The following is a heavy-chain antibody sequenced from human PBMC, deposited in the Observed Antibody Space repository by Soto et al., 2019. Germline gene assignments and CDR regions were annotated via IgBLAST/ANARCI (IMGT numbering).Heavy chain of an antibody. CDR3: AREGALMNTAMVLFTYYYGMDV. CDR1: GFTFSSYG. J-gene: IGHJ6*02. Sequence: GGSLRLSCAASGFTFSSYGMHWVRQAPGKGLEWVAVIWYDGSNKYYADSVKGRFTISRDNSKNTLYLQMNSLRAEDTAVYYCAREGALMNTAMVLFTYYYGMDVWGQGTTVTVSS. V-gene: IGHV3-33*01. D-gene: IGHD5-18*01. CDR2: IWYDGSNK.